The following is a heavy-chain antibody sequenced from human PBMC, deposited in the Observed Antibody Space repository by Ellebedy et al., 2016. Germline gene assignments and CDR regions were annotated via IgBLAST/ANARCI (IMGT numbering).Heavy chain of an antibody. J-gene: IGHJ4*02. D-gene: IGHD3-22*01. CDR3: AKWYTRGDTSAYPYFLDS. V-gene: IGHV3-23*01. CDR2: ISGSGGVT. CDR1: GFTFSSYV. Sequence: GESLTISXAASGFTFSSYVMSWVRQAPGKGLEWVSSISGSGGVTPYADSVKGRFTISRDNSKNTLFLQMNSLRAEDTAVYYCAKWYTRGDTSAYPYFLDSWGQGTLVTVSS.